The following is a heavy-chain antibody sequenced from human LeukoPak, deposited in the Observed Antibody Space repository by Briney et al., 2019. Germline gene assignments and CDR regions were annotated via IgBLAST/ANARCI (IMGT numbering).Heavy chain of an antibody. CDR2: ISGDGGST. Sequence: GGSLRLSCAASGFTFDDYAMHWVRQAPGKGLEWFSLISGDGGSTYYADSVKGRFTISRDNSKNSLYLQMNSLRTEDTALYYCAKSAYYYGSGKPHFDYWGQGTLVTVSS. J-gene: IGHJ4*02. V-gene: IGHV3-43*02. CDR1: GFTFDDYA. CDR3: AKSAYYYGSGKPHFDY. D-gene: IGHD3-10*01.